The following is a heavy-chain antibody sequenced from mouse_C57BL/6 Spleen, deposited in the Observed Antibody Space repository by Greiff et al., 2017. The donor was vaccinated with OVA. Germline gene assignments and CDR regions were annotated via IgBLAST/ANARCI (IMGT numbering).Heavy chain of an antibody. D-gene: IGHD2-2*01. J-gene: IGHJ2*01. CDR3: ARGKGYAAWFDY. CDR1: GYTFTSYW. Sequence: QVQLQQPGAELVMPGASVKLSCKASGYTFTSYWMHWVKQRPGQGLEWIGEIDPSDSYTNYNQKFKGKATLTGDKSSSTAYMQLSSLTSEDSAVYYCARGKGYAAWFDYWGQGTTLTVSS. CDR2: IDPSDSYT. V-gene: IGHV1-69*01.